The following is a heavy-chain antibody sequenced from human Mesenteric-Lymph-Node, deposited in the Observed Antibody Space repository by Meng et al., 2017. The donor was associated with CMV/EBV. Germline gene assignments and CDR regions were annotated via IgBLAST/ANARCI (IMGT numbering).Heavy chain of an antibody. CDR2: INPNSGDT. Sequence: ASVKVSCKASGYTFTGYYVHWVRQAPGQGLEWMGWINPNSGDTNFAQKFQGSVSMTRDTSISTAYMELRSLRSEDTAVYYCARGLIGYCSSTSCYTDAFDIWGQGTMVTVSS. V-gene: IGHV1-2*02. D-gene: IGHD2-2*02. J-gene: IGHJ3*02. CDR1: GYTFTGYY. CDR3: ARGLIGYCSSTSCYTDAFDI.